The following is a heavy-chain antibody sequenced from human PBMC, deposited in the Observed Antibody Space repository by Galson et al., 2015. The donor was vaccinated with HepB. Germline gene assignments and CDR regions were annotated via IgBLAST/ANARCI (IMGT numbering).Heavy chain of an antibody. V-gene: IGHV1-69*04. CDR3: ARVRKWELPLDY. Sequence: SVKVSCKASGGTFSSYAISWVRQAPGQGLEWMGRIIPILGIANYAQKFQGRVTITADKSTSTAYMELSSLRSEDTAVYYCARVRKWELPLDYWGQGTLVTVSP. J-gene: IGHJ4*02. CDR2: IIPILGIA. D-gene: IGHD1-26*01. CDR1: GGTFSSYA.